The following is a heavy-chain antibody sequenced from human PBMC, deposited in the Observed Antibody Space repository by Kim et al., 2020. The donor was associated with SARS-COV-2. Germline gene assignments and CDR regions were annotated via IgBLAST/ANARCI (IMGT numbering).Heavy chain of an antibody. Sequence: GESLKISCEGFGYSFSTYWIAWVPQLPGKGLGSVGIIFPVDSEVTYSPSLEGQVTISVDKSISTAYLQWSRLTASDTGIYYCSQHSYNYHALDLWGQGTTVTVSS. CDR1: GYSFSTYW. J-gene: IGHJ6*02. CDR3: SQHSYNYHALDL. CDR2: IFPVDSEV. D-gene: IGHD2-2*02. V-gene: IGHV5-51*01.